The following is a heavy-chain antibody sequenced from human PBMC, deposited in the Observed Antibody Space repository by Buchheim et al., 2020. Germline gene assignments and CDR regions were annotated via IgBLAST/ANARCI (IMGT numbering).Heavy chain of an antibody. J-gene: IGHJ1*01. CDR1: GFTFSSYA. CDR2: ISFDGSTE. D-gene: IGHD4-17*01. CDR3: ARDSFHDYGDYVGYFQH. V-gene: IGHV3-30-3*01. Sequence: VQLVESGGGLVQPGGSLRLSCAASGFTFSSYAMHWVRQAPGKGLERVAIISFDGSTEYYADSVKGRFTISRDNSKNTLYLQMNSLRAEDTAVYYCARDSFHDYGDYVGYFQHWGQGTL.